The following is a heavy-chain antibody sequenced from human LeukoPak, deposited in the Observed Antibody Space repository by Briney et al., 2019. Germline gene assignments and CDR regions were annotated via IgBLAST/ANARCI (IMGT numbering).Heavy chain of an antibody. CDR2: VNHSGST. J-gene: IGHJ6*02. Sequence: RQPPGKGLEWIGEVNHSGSTTYNPSLKSRVTISVDTSKNQFSLRLSSVTAADTAVYYCARGGYYDSSGSRETHYYYYYGMDVWGQGTTVTVSS. CDR3: ARGGYYDSSGSRETHYYYYYGMDV. V-gene: IGHV4-34*01. D-gene: IGHD3-22*01.